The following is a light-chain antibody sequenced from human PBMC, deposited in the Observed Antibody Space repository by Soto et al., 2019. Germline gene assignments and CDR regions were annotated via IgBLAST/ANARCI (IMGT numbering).Light chain of an antibody. CDR2: DAS. V-gene: IGKV3-11*01. CDR1: QSVSSY. CDR3: QQRSNWPPWT. Sequence: EIVLTQSPATLSLSPGERATLSCRASQSVSSYLAWYQQKPGQAPRLLIYDASTRATGIPARFSGSGSGTDSALTISSLEPEAFAVYYCQQRSNWPPWTFGQGTKVEIK. J-gene: IGKJ1*01.